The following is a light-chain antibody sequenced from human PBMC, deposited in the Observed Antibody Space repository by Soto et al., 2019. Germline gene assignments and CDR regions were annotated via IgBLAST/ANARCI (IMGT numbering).Light chain of an antibody. CDR1: SSDVGGYKY. CDR2: DVS. Sequence: QSVLTQPASVSGSPGQSITNSCTGTSSDVGGYKYVTWYQQYPGKAPKLIIYDVSNRPSGISNRFSGSKSGNTASLTISGLQADDEADYYCSSYTSSTTLGYVFGTGTKLTVL. J-gene: IGLJ1*01. V-gene: IGLV2-14*01. CDR3: SSYTSSTTLGYV.